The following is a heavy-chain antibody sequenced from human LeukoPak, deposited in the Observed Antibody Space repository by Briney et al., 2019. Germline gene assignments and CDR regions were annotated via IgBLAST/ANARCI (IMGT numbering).Heavy chain of an antibody. CDR3: ASGPSGSPDY. V-gene: IGHV4-39*01. CDR1: GGSISSNIYH. D-gene: IGHD3-10*01. CDR2: IYYSGST. J-gene: IGHJ4*02. Sequence: PSETLSLTCTVSGGSISSNIYHWGWIRQPPGKGLEWIGTIYYSGSTYYNPSLKSRVTISVDTSKNQFSPKLSSVTAADTAMYYCASGPSGSPDYWGQGTLVTVSS.